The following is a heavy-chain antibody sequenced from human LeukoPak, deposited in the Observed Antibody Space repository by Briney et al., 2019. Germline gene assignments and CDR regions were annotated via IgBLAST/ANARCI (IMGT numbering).Heavy chain of an antibody. Sequence: GGSLRLSCAASGFTFSSYGMHWVRQAAGKGLEWEAFIRYDGSNKYYADSVKGRFTISRDNSKNTLYLQMNSLRAEDTAVYYCAKDGRGVRTMAATYYYYYGMDVWGQGTTVTVSS. D-gene: IGHD6-25*01. CDR3: AKDGRGVRTMAATYYYYYGMDV. V-gene: IGHV3-30*02. CDR1: GFTFSSYG. J-gene: IGHJ6*02. CDR2: IRYDGSNK.